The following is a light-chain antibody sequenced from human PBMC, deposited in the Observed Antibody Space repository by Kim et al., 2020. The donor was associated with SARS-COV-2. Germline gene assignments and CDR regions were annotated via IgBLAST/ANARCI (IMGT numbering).Light chain of an antibody. CDR1: SSDS. Sequence: QAVVTQPASVSGSAGQSITISCTGTSSDSVAWYQHYPGTAPKLIIYDVSRRPSGVSSRFSASKSGNTASLTISGLQAEDEADYHCSSYTTSNTFVMFGGGTQLTVL. J-gene: IGLJ3*02. CDR2: DVS. CDR3: SSYTTSNTFVM. V-gene: IGLV2-14*03.